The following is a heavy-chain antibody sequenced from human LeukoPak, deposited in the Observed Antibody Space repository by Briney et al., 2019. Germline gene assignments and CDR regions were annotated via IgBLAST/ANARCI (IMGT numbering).Heavy chain of an antibody. J-gene: IGHJ6*03. Sequence: ASVKVSCKVSGYTLTELSMHWVRQAPGKGLEWMGGFDPEDGETIYAQKFQGRVTITRNTSISTAYMELSSLRSEDTAVYYCARGGLVVPAASYSYYYYMDVWGKGTTVTVSS. CDR2: FDPEDGET. V-gene: IGHV1-24*01. CDR3: ARGGLVVPAASYSYYYYMDV. D-gene: IGHD2-2*01. CDR1: GYTLTELS.